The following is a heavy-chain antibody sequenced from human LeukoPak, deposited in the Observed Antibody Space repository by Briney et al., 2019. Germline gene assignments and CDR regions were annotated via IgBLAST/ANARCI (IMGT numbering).Heavy chain of an antibody. J-gene: IGHJ6*02. CDR1: GGSISSGDYY. V-gene: IGHV4-30-4*01. D-gene: IGHD3-3*01. Sequence: PSQTLSLTCTVSGGSISSGDYYWSWIRQPPGKGLEWIGYIYYSGSTYYNPSLKSRVTISVDTSKNQFSLKLSSVTAADTAVYYCAREKVELRKFLGRLQMEYGMDVWGQGTTVTVSS. CDR2: IYYSGST. CDR3: AREKVELRKFLGRLQMEYGMDV.